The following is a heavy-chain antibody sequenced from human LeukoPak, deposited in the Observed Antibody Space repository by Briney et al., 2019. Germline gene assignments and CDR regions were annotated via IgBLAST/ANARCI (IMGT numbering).Heavy chain of an antibody. CDR1: GFTFSSYG. D-gene: IGHD3-22*01. CDR3: AKDQPPRDSSGYYPYYFDY. Sequence: PGGSLRLSCAASGFTFSSYGMHWVRQAPGKGLEWVAFIRYDGSNKYYADSVKGRFTISRDNSKNTLYLQMNSLRAEDTAVYYCAKDQPPRDSSGYYPYYFDYWGQGTLVTVSS. CDR2: IRYDGSNK. J-gene: IGHJ4*02. V-gene: IGHV3-30*02.